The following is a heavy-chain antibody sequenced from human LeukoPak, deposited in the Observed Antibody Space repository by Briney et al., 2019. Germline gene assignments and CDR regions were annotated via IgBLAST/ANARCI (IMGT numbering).Heavy chain of an antibody. V-gene: IGHV4-34*01. J-gene: IGHJ4*02. D-gene: IGHD3-3*01. Sequence: SETLSLTCAVYGGSFSGYYWSWIRQPSGKGLEWIGEINHSGSTNYNPSLKSRVTISVDTSKNQFSLMLNSVTAADTAVYYCARVGANDFWSGHDEPLFDYWGQGILVTVSS. CDR3: ARVGANDFWSGHDEPLFDY. CDR2: INHSGST. CDR1: GGSFSGYY.